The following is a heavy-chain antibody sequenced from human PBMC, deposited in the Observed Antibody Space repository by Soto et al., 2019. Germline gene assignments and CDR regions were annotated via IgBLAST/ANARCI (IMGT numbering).Heavy chain of an antibody. D-gene: IGHD2-2*01. CDR1: GGSISSGGYY. CDR3: AREQWYQLLGGDGDSDAFDI. V-gene: IGHV4-31*03. CDR2: IYYSGST. Sequence: QVQLQESGPGLVKPSQTLSLTCTVSGGSISSGGYYWSWIRQHPGKGLEWIGYIYYSGSTYYNPSLKSRVTISVDTSKNQFSLKLSSVTAADTAVYYCAREQWYQLLGGDGDSDAFDIWGQGTMVTVSS. J-gene: IGHJ3*02.